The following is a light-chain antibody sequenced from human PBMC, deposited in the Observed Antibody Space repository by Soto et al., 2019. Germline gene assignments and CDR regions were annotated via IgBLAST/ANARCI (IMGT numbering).Light chain of an antibody. Sequence: DLQMTQSPSTLSASVGDRVTITCRASQSISNWLAWYQQKPGKAPKLLIYDVSRLESGVPSRFSGSGSGTEFTLTISSLQPDDFATYYCQQYNSYPWTFGQGTKVEIK. CDR3: QQYNSYPWT. CDR1: QSISNW. J-gene: IGKJ1*01. CDR2: DVS. V-gene: IGKV1-5*01.